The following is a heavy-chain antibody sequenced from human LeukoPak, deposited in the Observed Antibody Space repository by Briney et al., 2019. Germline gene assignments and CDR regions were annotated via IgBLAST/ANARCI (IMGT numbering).Heavy chain of an antibody. CDR3: AREGRGGIGKDYYGLDV. Sequence: AGVTVSRQASGYTFSNYGFSWVRQAPAQGLEWVGVITAYNGYTNYAQKFQGRVTMTTDTSTNTVYMELRSLRSDDAPVYYCAREGRGGIGKDYYGLDVWGQGTTVTVSS. CDR2: ITAYNGYT. V-gene: IGHV1-18*01. J-gene: IGHJ6*02. D-gene: IGHD3-10*01. CDR1: GYTFSNYG.